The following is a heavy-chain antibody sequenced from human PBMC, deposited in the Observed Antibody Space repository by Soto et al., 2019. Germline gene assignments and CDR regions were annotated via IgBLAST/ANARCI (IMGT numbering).Heavy chain of an antibody. Sequence: PVKVSCKASGGTFSSYAIRWVRQAPGQGLEWMGGIIPIFGTANYAQKFQGRVTITADESTSTAYMELGSLRSEDTAVYYCARRVLEHSSGWSLWLDPWGQGTLVTVSS. CDR1: GGTFSSYA. D-gene: IGHD6-19*01. CDR3: ARRVLEHSSGWSLWLDP. J-gene: IGHJ5*02. V-gene: IGHV1-69*13. CDR2: IIPIFGTA.